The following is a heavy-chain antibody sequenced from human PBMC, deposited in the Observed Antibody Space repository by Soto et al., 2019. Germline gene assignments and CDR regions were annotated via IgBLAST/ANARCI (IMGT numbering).Heavy chain of an antibody. V-gene: IGHV3-23*01. CDR1: GFTFRSYA. CDR2: ISGRGGRT. D-gene: IGHD5-18*01. Sequence: VQLLESGGGLVQPGGSLRLSCAASGFTFRSYAMSWVRQAPGKGLEWVSAISGRGGRTVYVDSVKGRFTISRDNAKNTLYLQMNSRIAEDTAGYYCAKLQAYCYGSGAYFDYWGQGTLVTVSS. CDR3: AKLQAYCYGSGAYFDY. J-gene: IGHJ4*02.